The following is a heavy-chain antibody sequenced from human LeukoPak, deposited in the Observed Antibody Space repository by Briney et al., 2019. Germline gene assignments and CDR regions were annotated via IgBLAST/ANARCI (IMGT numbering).Heavy chain of an antibody. Sequence: SVTVSCKASGGTFSSYAISWVRQAPGQGLEWMGGIIPIFGTANYAQKFQGRVTITTDESTSTAYMELSSLRSEDTAVYYCARGTPVDYYYYYYMDVWGKGTTVTVSS. CDR2: IIPIFGTA. V-gene: IGHV1-69*05. CDR1: GGTFSSYA. J-gene: IGHJ6*03. CDR3: ARGTPVDYYYYYYMDV.